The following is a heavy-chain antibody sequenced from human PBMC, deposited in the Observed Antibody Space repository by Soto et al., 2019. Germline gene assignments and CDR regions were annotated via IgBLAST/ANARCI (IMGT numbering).Heavy chain of an antibody. CDR3: ARDRSSMWFDP. D-gene: IGHD6-13*01. V-gene: IGHV1-18*01. J-gene: IGHJ5*02. CDR1: GYTFTSYG. Sequence: ASVKVSYKASGYTFTSYGISWVRQAPGQGLEWMGWISAYNGNTNYAQKHQGRLTMTTDTSTSTAYMELRSLRSDDTAVYYCARDRSSMWFDPWGQGTLVTVSS. CDR2: ISAYNGNT.